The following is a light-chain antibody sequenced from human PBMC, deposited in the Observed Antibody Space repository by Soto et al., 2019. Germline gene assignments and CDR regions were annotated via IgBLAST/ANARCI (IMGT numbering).Light chain of an antibody. V-gene: IGKV3-15*01. J-gene: IGKJ2*01. CDR2: GAS. CDR3: QQYNNWPPYT. Sequence: EIVMTQSPATLSVSPGERATLSCRASQSVSSNLAWYQQKPGQAPRLPIYGASTRATGIRARFSGSGSETEFGLTLSSLQSEDFAVYYCQQYNNWPPYTFGQGTKLEIK. CDR1: QSVSSN.